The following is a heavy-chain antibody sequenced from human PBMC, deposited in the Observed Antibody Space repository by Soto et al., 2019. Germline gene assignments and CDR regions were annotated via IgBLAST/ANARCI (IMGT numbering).Heavy chain of an antibody. D-gene: IGHD2-21*02. Sequence: GGSLILSCASSGFPFSSYAMSLVRQAPGKGLEWVSAISGSGGSTYYADSVKGRFTISRDNSKNTLYLQMNSLRAEDTAVYYCAKTYGGNSAPYWGQGTLVTVSS. CDR1: GFPFSSYA. J-gene: IGHJ4*02. CDR2: ISGSGGST. CDR3: AKTYGGNSAPY. V-gene: IGHV3-23*01.